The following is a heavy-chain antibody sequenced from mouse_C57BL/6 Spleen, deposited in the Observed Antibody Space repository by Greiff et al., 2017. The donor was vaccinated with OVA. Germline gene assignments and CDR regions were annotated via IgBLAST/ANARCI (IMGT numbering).Heavy chain of an antibody. D-gene: IGHD2-10*02. CDR1: GYAFSSYW. Sequence: VQLQQSGAELVKPGASVKISCKASGYAFSSYWMNWVKQRPGKGLEWIGQIYPGDGDTNYNGKFKGKATLTADKSSSTAYMQLSSLTSEDSAVYFCARSEYGNYFDYWGRGTTLTVSS. J-gene: IGHJ2*01. V-gene: IGHV1-80*01. CDR3: ARSEYGNYFDY. CDR2: IYPGDGDT.